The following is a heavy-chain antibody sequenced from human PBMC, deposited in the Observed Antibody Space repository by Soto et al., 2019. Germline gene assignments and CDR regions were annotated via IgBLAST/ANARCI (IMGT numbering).Heavy chain of an antibody. Sequence: SETLSLTCAVYGGSFSGYYWSWIRQPPGKGLEWIGEINHSGSTNYNPSLKSRVTISVDTSKNQFSLKLSSVTAADTAVYYCAGRGYCTNGVCYTEAYEAFDIWGKGTMVTVSS. J-gene: IGHJ3*02. D-gene: IGHD2-8*01. CDR1: GGSFSGYY. V-gene: IGHV4-34*01. CDR3: AGRGYCTNGVCYTEAYEAFDI. CDR2: INHSGST.